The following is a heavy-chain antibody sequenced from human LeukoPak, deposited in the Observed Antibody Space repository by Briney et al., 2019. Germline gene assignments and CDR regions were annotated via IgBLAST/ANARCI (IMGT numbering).Heavy chain of an antibody. CDR1: GFTVSSNY. CDR3: ARDRTGYSSGWYLY. V-gene: IGHV3-53*01. Sequence: GGSLRLSCAASGFTVSSNYMSWVRQAPGKGLEWVSVIYSGGSTYYADSVKARFTISRDNSKNTLYLQMNSLRAEDTAVYYCARDRTGYSSGWYLYWGQGTLVTVSS. CDR2: IYSGGST. J-gene: IGHJ4*02. D-gene: IGHD6-19*01.